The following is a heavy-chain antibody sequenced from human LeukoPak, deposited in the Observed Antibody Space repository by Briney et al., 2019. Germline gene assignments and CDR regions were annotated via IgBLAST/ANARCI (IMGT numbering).Heavy chain of an antibody. CDR3: ARSIAAAVDAFDI. Sequence: GGSLRLSCAASGFTVSSNYMSWVRQAPGKGLEWVSVIYSGGSTYYADSVKGRFTISRDNSKNTLYLQMNSLRAEDMAVYYCARSIAAAVDAFDIWGQGTMVTVSS. CDR1: GFTVSSNY. V-gene: IGHV3-66*01. J-gene: IGHJ3*02. CDR2: IYSGGST. D-gene: IGHD6-13*01.